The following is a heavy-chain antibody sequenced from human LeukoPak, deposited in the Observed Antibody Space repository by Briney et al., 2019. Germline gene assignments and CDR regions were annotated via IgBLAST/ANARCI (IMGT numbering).Heavy chain of an antibody. CDR1: GFTFSSYW. J-gene: IGHJ4*02. D-gene: IGHD5-12*01. V-gene: IGHV3-7*01. CDR2: IKQDGSEK. CDR3: ARVQKSRKSVASAVDC. Sequence: GGSLRLSCVASGFTFSSYWISWVRQAPGKGLEWVANIKQDGSEKYYVDSLKGRFTISRDNAKNSLYLQMNSLRAEDTAVYYCARVQKSRKSVASAVDCWGQGTVVIVSS.